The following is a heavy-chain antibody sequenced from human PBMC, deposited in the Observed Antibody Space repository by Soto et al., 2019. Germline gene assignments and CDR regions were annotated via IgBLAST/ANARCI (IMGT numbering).Heavy chain of an antibody. Sequence: PGRSLRLSCSASGFLFSDYTMHWFRQAPGKGLEWVAIISYDGSNKFYTDSVKGRLTISRDNSKYAMYLQMKSLRVEDTAVYYCARGSDYFDSGGQVAYFDHWGQGTLVTVSS. D-gene: IGHD3-22*01. CDR2: ISYDGSNK. CDR1: GFLFSDYT. V-gene: IGHV3-30-3*01. CDR3: ARGSDYFDSGGQVAYFDH. J-gene: IGHJ4*02.